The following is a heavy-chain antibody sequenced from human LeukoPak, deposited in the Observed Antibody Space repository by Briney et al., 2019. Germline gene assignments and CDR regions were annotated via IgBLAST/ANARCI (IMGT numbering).Heavy chain of an antibody. D-gene: IGHD5-12*01. V-gene: IGHV3-21*01. Sequence: PGGSLRLSCAASGFTFSSYSMNWVRQAPGKGLEWVSSISSSSSYIYYADSVKGRFTISRDNAKNSLYLQMNSLRAEDTAVYYCARDREGGYDQDFDYWGQGTLVTVSS. CDR2: ISSSSSYI. CDR1: GFTFSSYS. CDR3: ARDREGGYDQDFDY. J-gene: IGHJ4*02.